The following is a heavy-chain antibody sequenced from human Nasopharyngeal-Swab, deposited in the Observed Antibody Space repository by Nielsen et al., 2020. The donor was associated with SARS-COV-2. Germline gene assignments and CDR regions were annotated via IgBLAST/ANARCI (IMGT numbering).Heavy chain of an antibody. V-gene: IGHV3-7*03. D-gene: IGHD6-6*01. CDR2: IRQDGSEK. CDR1: GFTFSSYW. Sequence: GGSLRLSCAASGFTFSSYWMSWVRQAPGKGLEWVANIRQDGSEKYYVDSVKGRFTISRDNAKNSLYLQMTSLRAEDTAVYYCARVRKESIAARPGVYYYYYYMDVWGKGTTVTVSS. CDR3: ARVRKESIAARPGVYYYYYYMDV. J-gene: IGHJ6*03.